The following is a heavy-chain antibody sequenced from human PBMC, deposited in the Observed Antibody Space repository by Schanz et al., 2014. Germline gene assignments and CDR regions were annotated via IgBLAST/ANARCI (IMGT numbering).Heavy chain of an antibody. V-gene: IGHV4-28*03. CDR3: ARVRVGDGYLFEY. CDR2: IYYSGNT. D-gene: IGHD5-12*01. Sequence: QVQLQESGPGLVKPSDTLSLTCAVSGYSISRSNWWGWIRQPPGKGLEFIGYIYYSGNTYYNPSLKSRVTMSLDTSKNQFSLKLGSVSAADTAVYYCARVRVGDGYLFEYWGQGTLVTVSS. J-gene: IGHJ4*02. CDR1: GYSISRSNW.